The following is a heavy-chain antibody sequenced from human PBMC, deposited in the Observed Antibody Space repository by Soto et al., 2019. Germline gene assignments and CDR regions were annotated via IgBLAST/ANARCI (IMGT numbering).Heavy chain of an antibody. J-gene: IGHJ6*02. CDR2: IIPIFGTA. CDR1: GGTFSSYA. CDR3: AGFLRGYSYDYYGMDV. D-gene: IGHD5-18*01. V-gene: IGHV1-69*13. Sequence: VASVKVSCKASGGTFSSYAISWGRQAPGQGLEWMGGIIPIFGTANYAQKFQGRVTITADESTSTAYMELSSLRSEDTAVYYCAGFLRGYSYDYYGMDVWGQGTTVTVS.